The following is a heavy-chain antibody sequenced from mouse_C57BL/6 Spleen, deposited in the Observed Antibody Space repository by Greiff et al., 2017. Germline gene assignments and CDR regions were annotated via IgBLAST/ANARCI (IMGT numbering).Heavy chain of an antibody. D-gene: IGHD4-1*01. J-gene: IGHJ3*01. CDR3: ARGWDEGFAY. V-gene: IGHV1-61*01. Sequence: QVHVKQPGAELVRPGSSVKLSCKASGYTFTSYWMDWVKQRPGQGLEWIGNMYPSDSETHYNQKFKDKATLTVDKSSSTAYMQLSSLTSEDSAVYCCARGWDEGFAYWGQGTLVTVSA. CDR1: GYTFTSYW. CDR2: MYPSDSET.